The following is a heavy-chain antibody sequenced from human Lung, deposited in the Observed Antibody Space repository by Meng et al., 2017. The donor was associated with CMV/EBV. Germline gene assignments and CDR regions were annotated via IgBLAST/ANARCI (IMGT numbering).Heavy chain of an antibody. CDR1: GYTFTSYY. V-gene: IGHV1-46*01. Sequence: SVXVSCKASGYTFTSYYLHWIRQAPGQGLEWMGIVNPAGGDATYARTFEGRVTMTRDRSTDTVYLELNRLTPEDTAVYYCARGESINYWGQGTRVTVAS. D-gene: IGHD3-10*01. CDR2: VNPAGGDA. CDR3: ARGESINY. J-gene: IGHJ4*02.